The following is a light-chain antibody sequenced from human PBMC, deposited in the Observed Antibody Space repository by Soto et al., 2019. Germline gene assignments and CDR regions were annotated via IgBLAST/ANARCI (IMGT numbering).Light chain of an antibody. CDR1: QNIRSN. CDR2: DTS. CDR3: QQYNVWPGWT. V-gene: IGKV3-15*01. J-gene: IGKJ1*01. Sequence: EIVMTQSPATLSASPGERATLSCRASQNIRSNLAWYQQRPGQAPRLLIHDTSTRASGIPARFSGSGSGTEFTLTISSLQSEDFAVYYCQQYNVWPGWTFGQGTKVDIK.